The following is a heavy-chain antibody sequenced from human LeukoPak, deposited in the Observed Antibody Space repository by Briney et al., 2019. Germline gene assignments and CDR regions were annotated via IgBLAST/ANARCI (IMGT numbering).Heavy chain of an antibody. V-gene: IGHV1-8*01. CDR1: GYTFTSYD. Sequence: ASVKVSCKASGYTFTSYDINCVRQATGQGLEWMGWMNPNSGNTGYAQKFQGRVTMTRNTSISTAYMELSSLRSEDTAVYYCARRGAVAGTNGYWGQGTLVTVSS. CDR3: ARRGAVAGTNGY. CDR2: MNPNSGNT. D-gene: IGHD6-19*01. J-gene: IGHJ4*02.